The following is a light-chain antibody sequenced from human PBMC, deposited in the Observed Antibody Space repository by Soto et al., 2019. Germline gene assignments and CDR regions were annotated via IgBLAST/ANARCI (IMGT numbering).Light chain of an antibody. CDR1: QSVSSSY. J-gene: IGKJ1*01. CDR3: QQYGSSPWT. Sequence: EIVLTKSPGTLSLSPGERAALSCRASQSVSSSYLAWYQQKPGQAPSLLVYGASSRATGTPDRFSGSGSGTEFTLTISRLEPEDFAVYYCQQYGSSPWTFGQGTKVEIK. CDR2: GAS. V-gene: IGKV3-20*01.